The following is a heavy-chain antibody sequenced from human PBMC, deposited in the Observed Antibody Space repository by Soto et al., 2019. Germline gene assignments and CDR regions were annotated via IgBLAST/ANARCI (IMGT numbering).Heavy chain of an antibody. D-gene: IGHD5-18*01. CDR3: ARSIQLWAHSTYWYFDL. CDR1: GGTFSSYA. J-gene: IGHJ2*01. CDR2: IIPIFGTA. Sequence: QVQLVQSGAEVKKPGSSVKVSCKASGGTFSSYAISWVRQAPGQGLEWMGGIIPIFGTANYAQKFQGRVTINADESTSTAYMELSSLRSEDTAVYYCARSIQLWAHSTYWYFDLWGRGTLVTVSS. V-gene: IGHV1-69*01.